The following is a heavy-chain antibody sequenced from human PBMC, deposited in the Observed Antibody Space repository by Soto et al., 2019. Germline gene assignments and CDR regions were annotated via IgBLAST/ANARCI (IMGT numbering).Heavy chain of an antibody. D-gene: IGHD1-20*01. Sequence: PGGSLRLSCAASGFTFSSYAMHWVRQAPGKGLEWVAVISYDGSNKYYADSVKGRFTISRDNSKNTLYLQMNSLRAEDTAVYYCARDWDGITGTSQPDYWGQGTLVTVSS. CDR3: ARDWDGITGTSQPDY. CDR2: ISYDGSNK. CDR1: GFTFSSYA. V-gene: IGHV3-30-3*01. J-gene: IGHJ4*02.